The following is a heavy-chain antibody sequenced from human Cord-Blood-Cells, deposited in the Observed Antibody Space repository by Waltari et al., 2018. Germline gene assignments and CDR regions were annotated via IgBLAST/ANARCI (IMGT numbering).Heavy chain of an antibody. CDR3: ARLHTNDFWSGYYFDY. D-gene: IGHD3-3*01. V-gene: IGHV4-39*01. J-gene: IGHJ4*02. Sequence: QLQLQESGPGLVKPSETLSLTCTVSGGSISSSSYYWGWIRQPPGQGLEWIGSIYYSGTPYSNPSLKSRVTISVDTSKNQFSLKLSSVTAADTAVYYCARLHTNDFWSGYYFDYWGQGTLVTVSS. CDR1: GGSISSSSYY. CDR2: IYYSGTP.